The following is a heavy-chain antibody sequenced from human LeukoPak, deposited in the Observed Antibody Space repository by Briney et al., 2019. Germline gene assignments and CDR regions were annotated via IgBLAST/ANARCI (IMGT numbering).Heavy chain of an antibody. Sequence: SETLSLTCTVSGGSISSYYWSWIRQPPGKGLEWIGYIYYSGSTNYNPPLKSRVTISIDTSKKQFSLKLSSVTAADTAVYYCARDLTIFGVVIPGDYWGQGTLVTVSS. J-gene: IGHJ4*02. CDR2: IYYSGST. D-gene: IGHD3-3*01. V-gene: IGHV4-59*01. CDR3: ARDLTIFGVVIPGDY. CDR1: GGSISSYY.